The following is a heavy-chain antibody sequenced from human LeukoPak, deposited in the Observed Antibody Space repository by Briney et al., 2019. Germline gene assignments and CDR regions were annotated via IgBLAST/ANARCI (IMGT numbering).Heavy chain of an antibody. Sequence: GGSLRLSCAASGVTFSNACMSWVRQAPGKGLEWVSAISGSGGSTYYADSVKGRFTISRDNSKNTLYLQMNSLRAEDTAVYYCAKDPGYSSSWYWVDYWGQGTLVTVSS. CDR2: ISGSGGST. D-gene: IGHD6-13*01. J-gene: IGHJ4*02. CDR1: GVTFSNAC. CDR3: AKDPGYSSSWYWVDY. V-gene: IGHV3-23*01.